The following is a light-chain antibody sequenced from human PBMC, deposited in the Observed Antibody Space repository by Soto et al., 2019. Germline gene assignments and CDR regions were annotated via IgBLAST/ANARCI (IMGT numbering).Light chain of an antibody. J-gene: IGKJ2*01. Sequence: EIVLTQSPATLSLSPGERATLSCRASESVRHYVDWYQQKPGQAPRLLIYDASTRATGIPARFSGSGSGTDYTLSISSLEAEDFAVYYCQHRDNWSYIFGQGTQLEMK. CDR1: ESVRHY. CDR2: DAS. CDR3: QHRDNWSYI. V-gene: IGKV3-11*01.